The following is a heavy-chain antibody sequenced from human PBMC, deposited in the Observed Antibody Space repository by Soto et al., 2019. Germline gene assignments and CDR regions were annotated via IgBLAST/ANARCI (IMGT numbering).Heavy chain of an antibody. CDR1: GFTFSSYA. Sequence: GGSLRLSCAASGFTFSSYAMNWVRQAPGKGLEWVSAISGSGGSTYYADSVKGRFTISRDNSKNTLYLQMNSLRAEDTAVYYCAKDTLFRYDSSGYFDYWGQGTTVTVSS. J-gene: IGHJ4*02. V-gene: IGHV3-23*01. CDR2: ISGSGGST. CDR3: AKDTLFRYDSSGYFDY. D-gene: IGHD3-22*01.